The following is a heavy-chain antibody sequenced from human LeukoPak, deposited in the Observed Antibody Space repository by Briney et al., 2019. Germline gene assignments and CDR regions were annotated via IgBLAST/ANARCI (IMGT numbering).Heavy chain of an antibody. V-gene: IGHV3-30*02. CDR3: ARGSGSYSGGMDV. J-gene: IGHJ6*02. D-gene: IGHD3-10*01. CDR2: IRYDGSYK. CDR1: GFTFRNYG. Sequence: GGSLRLSCVASGFTFRNYGMHWVRQAPGKGLEWVAFIRYDGSYKEYADSVKGRFIISRDNAKNSLYLQMNSLRAEDTAVYYCARGSGSYSGGMDVWGQGTTVTVSS.